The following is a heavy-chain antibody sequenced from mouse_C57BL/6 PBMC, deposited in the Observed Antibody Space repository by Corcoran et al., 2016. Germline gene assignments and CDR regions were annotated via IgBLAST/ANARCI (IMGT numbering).Heavy chain of an antibody. CDR1: GYTFTTYG. V-gene: IGHV9-3*01. Sequence: QIQLVQSGPELKKPGETVKISCKASGYTFTTYGMSWLKQAPGKGLKWMGWINTYSGVPTYADDFKGRFAFSLETSASTAYLQINNLKNEDTATYFCARSHDGYYGVFLAYWGQGTLVTVSA. J-gene: IGHJ3*01. CDR3: ARSHDGYYGVFLAY. D-gene: IGHD2-3*01. CDR2: INTYSGVP.